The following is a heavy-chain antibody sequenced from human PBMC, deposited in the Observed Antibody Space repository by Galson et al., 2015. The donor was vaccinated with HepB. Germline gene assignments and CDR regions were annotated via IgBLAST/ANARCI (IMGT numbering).Heavy chain of an antibody. V-gene: IGHV6-1*01. CDR2: TYYRSKWYN. Sequence: CAISGDSVSSNSAAWNWIRQSPSRGLEWLGRTYYRSKWYNDYAVSVKSRITINPDTSKNQFSLQLNSVTPEDTAVYYCAREVLLPNMVGDSDYFDHWGQGTLVTVSS. J-gene: IGHJ4*02. D-gene: IGHD3-10*01. CDR3: AREVLLPNMVGDSDYFDH. CDR1: GDSVSSNSAA.